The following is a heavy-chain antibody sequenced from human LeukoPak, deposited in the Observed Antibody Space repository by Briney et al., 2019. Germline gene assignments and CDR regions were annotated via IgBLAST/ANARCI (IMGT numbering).Heavy chain of an antibody. CDR1: GDSISGSNYH. CDR3: AREPDA. CDR2: VHHTGRA. Sequence: SETLSLTCTVSGDSISGSNYHWGWIRQPPGKGLEWLGTVHHTGRAFYDPSLRGRTTVSVDTSKNEFSLKLTSVTAADTAVYYCAREPDAWGQGILVIVSS. V-gene: IGHV4-39*07. J-gene: IGHJ5*02.